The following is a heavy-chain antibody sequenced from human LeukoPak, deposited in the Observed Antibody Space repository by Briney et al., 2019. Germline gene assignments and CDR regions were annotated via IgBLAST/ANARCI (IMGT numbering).Heavy chain of an antibody. V-gene: IGHV1-69*04. Sequence: RASVKVSCKASGGTFSSYAISWVRPAPGQGLEWMGRIIPILGIANYAQKFQGRVTITADKSTSTAYMELSSLRSEDTAVYYCARDKDWFDPWGQGTLVTVSS. J-gene: IGHJ5*02. CDR1: GGTFSSYA. CDR2: IIPILGIA. CDR3: ARDKDWFDP.